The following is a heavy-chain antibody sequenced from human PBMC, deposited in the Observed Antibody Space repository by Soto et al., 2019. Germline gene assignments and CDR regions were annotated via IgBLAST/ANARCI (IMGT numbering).Heavy chain of an antibody. CDR3: ARGRTYYYESSGYYF. J-gene: IGHJ4*02. CDR1: GGSFSGYY. Sequence: PSETLSLTCAVYGGSFSGYYWSWIRQPPGNGLEWIGEINHSGSTNYNPSLKSRVTISVDTSKNQFSLKLSSVTAADTAVYYCARGRTYYYESSGYYFWGQGTRVTVSS. CDR2: INHSGST. V-gene: IGHV4-34*01. D-gene: IGHD3-22*01.